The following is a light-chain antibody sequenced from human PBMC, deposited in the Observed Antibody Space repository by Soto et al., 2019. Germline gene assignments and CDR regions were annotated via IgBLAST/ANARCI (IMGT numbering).Light chain of an antibody. V-gene: IGKV2-28*01. CDR3: MQALQTRT. CDR2: LGS. J-gene: IGKJ1*01. Sequence: DIVMTQSPLSLPVTPGEPASISCRSSQSLLHSNGYNYLGWYLQRPGQSPQLLIYLGSYRASGVPDRFSGSGSGTDFTLKISRVEAEDVGVYYCMQALQTRTFGQGT. CDR1: QSLLHSNGYNY.